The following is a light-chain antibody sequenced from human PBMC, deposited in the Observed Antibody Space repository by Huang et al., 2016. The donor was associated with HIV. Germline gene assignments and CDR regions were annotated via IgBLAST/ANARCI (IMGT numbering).Light chain of an antibody. J-gene: IGKJ5*01. V-gene: IGKV3-11*01. Sequence: EIVLTQSPATLSLSPGERATLSCRASQSVSSYLAWYQQKPGRAPRLLIYDASNRATGIPARFSGSGSGTDVTLTISSLEPEDFAVYYCQQRSNWAFGQGTRLEIK. CDR3: QQRSNWA. CDR1: QSVSSY. CDR2: DAS.